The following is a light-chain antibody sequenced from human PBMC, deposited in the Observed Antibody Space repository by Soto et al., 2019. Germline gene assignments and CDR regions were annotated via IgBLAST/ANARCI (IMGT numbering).Light chain of an antibody. CDR3: KQYNNWPPDRT. J-gene: IGKJ1*01. CDR2: GAS. Sequence: EIVMTQSPATLSVSPGERATLSCRASQSVSSNLAWYQQKPGQAPRLLIYGASTRATGIPARFSGSGSGKEFTLTISSLQSEDFAIYFCKQYNNWPPDRTFGQGTKVEIK. CDR1: QSVSSN. V-gene: IGKV3-15*01.